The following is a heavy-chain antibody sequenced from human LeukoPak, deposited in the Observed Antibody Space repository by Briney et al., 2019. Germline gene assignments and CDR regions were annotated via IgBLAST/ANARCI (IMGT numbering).Heavy chain of an antibody. CDR1: GGSISSYY. Sequence: PSETLSLTCTVSGGSISSYYWSWLRQPPGKGLEYIGYTHYSGATNYNPSLKSRVTISLDTSGNQFSLKLSSVTAADTAMYYCASGYCGGPGKLGGVDMGGKGTMVTVSS. V-gene: IGHV4-59*01. J-gene: IGHJ3*02. D-gene: IGHD2-21*01. CDR3: ASGYCGGPGKLGGVDM. CDR2: THYSGAT.